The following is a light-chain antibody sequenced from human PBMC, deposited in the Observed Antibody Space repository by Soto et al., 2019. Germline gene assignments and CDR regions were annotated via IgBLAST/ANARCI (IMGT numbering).Light chain of an antibody. CDR1: SSDVGAYNY. Sequence: QSVLTQPASVSGSPGQSITISCTGTSSDVGAYNYVSWYQQLPGKALKLIIYEVTNRPSGVSNRFSGSKSGNTASLTISGVQAEDEADYYCSSFTTRITCVFGTGTKVTVL. CDR3: SSFTTRITCV. CDR2: EVT. V-gene: IGLV2-14*01. J-gene: IGLJ1*01.